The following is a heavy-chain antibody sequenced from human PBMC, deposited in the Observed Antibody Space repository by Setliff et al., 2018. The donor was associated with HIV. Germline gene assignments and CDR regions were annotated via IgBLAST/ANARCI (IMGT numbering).Heavy chain of an antibody. V-gene: IGHV4-4*07. CDR2: IYTNGAT. J-gene: IGHJ2*01. CDR1: GDSFTGYY. D-gene: IGHD3-10*01. Sequence: SETLSLTCSVSGDSFTGYYWNWIRQSAGKGLEWIGRIYTNGATSYNPSLRSRVTMSVDTSKKQLSLRLTSVSAADTAVYYCAKDRGQCFDLWGRGTLVT. CDR3: AKDRGQCFDL.